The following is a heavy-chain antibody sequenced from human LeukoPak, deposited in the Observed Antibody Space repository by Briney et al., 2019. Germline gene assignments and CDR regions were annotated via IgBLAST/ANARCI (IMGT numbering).Heavy chain of an antibody. CDR3: THTSYGSGSYLPD. CDR1: EFTFSRYG. J-gene: IGHJ4*02. V-gene: IGHV3-30*02. D-gene: IGHD3-10*01. Sequence: GGSLRLACAASEFTFSRYGMHWVRQAPGKGLEWVAFIRYDGNKKYYADSVKGRFTISRDNSKNTLYLQMNSLRAEDTAVYYCTHTSYGSGSYLPDWGQGTLVTVSS. CDR2: IRYDGNKK.